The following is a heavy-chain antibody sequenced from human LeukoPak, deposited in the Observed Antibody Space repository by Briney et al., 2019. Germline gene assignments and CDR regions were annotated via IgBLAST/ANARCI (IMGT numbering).Heavy chain of an antibody. J-gene: IGHJ4*02. CDR2: IYTSGST. CDR3: AREDRYCSGGSCYS. D-gene: IGHD2-15*01. V-gene: IGHV4-61*02. CDR1: GGSISSGCYY. Sequence: PSQTLSLTCTVSGGSISSGCYYWSWIRQPAGKGLEWIGRIYTSGSTNYNPSLKSRVIVSVDTSKNQFSLKLSSVTAADTAVYYCAREDRYCSGGSCYSWGQGTLVTVSS.